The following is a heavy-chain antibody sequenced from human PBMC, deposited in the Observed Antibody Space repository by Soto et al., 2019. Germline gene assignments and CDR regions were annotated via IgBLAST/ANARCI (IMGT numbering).Heavy chain of an antibody. CDR3: ARGGDIVVVPAANYYYYGMDV. V-gene: IGHV4-34*01. J-gene: IGHJ6*02. CDR1: CGSFSVYY. CDR2: INHSGST. Sequence: LSLTFAVYCGSFSVYYWSLIRQPPLKGLEWIGEINHSGSTNYNPSLKSRVTISVDTSKNQFSLKLSSVTAADTAVYYCARGGDIVVVPAANYYYYGMDVWGQGTTVTVSS. D-gene: IGHD2-2*01.